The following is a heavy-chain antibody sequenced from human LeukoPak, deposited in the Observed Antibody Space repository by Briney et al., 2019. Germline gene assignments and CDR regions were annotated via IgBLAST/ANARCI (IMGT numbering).Heavy chain of an antibody. CDR2: INHSGST. J-gene: IGHJ4*02. CDR1: GGSFSGYY. Sequence: PSETLSLTCAVYGGSFSGYYWSWIRQPPGKGLEWIGEINHSGSTNYNPSLKSRVTISVDTSKNQFSLKLSSVTAADTAVYYCARRWLHIDYWGQGTLVTVSS. V-gene: IGHV4-34*01. D-gene: IGHD5-12*01. CDR3: ARRWLHIDY.